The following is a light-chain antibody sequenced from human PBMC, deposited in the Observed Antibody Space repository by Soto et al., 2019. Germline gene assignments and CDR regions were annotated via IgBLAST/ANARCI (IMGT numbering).Light chain of an antibody. V-gene: IGLV2-14*03. CDR3: SSYTGTNAPYV. CDR1: SSDIGNYNY. Sequence: QSALTQPASVSGSPGQSITISCTGTSSDIGNYNYVSWYQHHPGKAPKLIIYDVANRPSGVSNRFSASKSDNTASLTISGLQAEDVADYYCSSYTGTNAPYVFGTGTKLTVL. J-gene: IGLJ1*01. CDR2: DVA.